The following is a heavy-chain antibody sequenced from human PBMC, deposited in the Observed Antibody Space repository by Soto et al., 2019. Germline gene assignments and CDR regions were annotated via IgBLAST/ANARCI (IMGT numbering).Heavy chain of an antibody. J-gene: IGHJ3*02. CDR1: GFIFSNYW. CDR3: ATLGPDDGDANGALDI. Sequence: QPEGSLRLSCAASGFIFSNYWMSWVRQTPGKGLEWVANMNQDGIEKYYLDSVKGRFTISRDNAKNSLYLQMNSLRAEDTAVYYCATLGPDDGDANGALDIWGQGTMGTVSS. V-gene: IGHV3-7*03. CDR2: MNQDGIEK. D-gene: IGHD4-17*01.